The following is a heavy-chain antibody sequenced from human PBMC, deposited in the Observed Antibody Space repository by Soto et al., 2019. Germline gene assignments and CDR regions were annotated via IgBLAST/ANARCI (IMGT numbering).Heavy chain of an antibody. Sequence: QVQLVQSGAGVKKPGSSVKVSCKASGGTFSSYAISWVRQAPGQGLEWMGGIIPIFGTANYAQKFQGRVTITADESTSTAYMELGSLRAEDTAVYYCAGDVRERLWFGEVDVWGQGTTVTVSS. CDR3: AGDVRERLWFGEVDV. CDR2: IIPIFGTA. V-gene: IGHV1-69*12. D-gene: IGHD3-10*01. CDR1: GGTFSSYA. J-gene: IGHJ6*02.